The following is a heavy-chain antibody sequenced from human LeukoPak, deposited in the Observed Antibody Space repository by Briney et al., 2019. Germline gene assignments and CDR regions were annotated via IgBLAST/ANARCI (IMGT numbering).Heavy chain of an antibody. CDR1: GYTFTAYY. V-gene: IGHV1-2*02. J-gene: IGHJ6*02. D-gene: IGHD4/OR15-4a*01. CDR2: INPNSGGT. Sequence: ASVKVSCKASGYTFTAYYMHWVRQAPGQGLEWMGWINPNSGGTNYAQKFQGRVTMTRDTSISTAYMELSRLRSADTAVYYCARLDLTNYYYGMDVWGQGTTVTVSS. CDR3: ARLDLTNYYYGMDV.